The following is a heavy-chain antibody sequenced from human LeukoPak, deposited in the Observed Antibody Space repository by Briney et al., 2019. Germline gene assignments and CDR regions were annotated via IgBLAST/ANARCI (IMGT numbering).Heavy chain of an antibody. CDR1: GFTFSNYA. V-gene: IGHV3-23*01. Sequence: GGFLRLSCAASGFTFSNYAMSWVRQAPGKGLEWVSSISSSGSSTYYADSVKGRFTISRHNSKNTLFLQMNSLRAEDTAVYYCATQRSGWHYFDYWGQGTLVTVSS. CDR2: ISSSGSST. D-gene: IGHD6-19*01. CDR3: ATQRSGWHYFDY. J-gene: IGHJ4*02.